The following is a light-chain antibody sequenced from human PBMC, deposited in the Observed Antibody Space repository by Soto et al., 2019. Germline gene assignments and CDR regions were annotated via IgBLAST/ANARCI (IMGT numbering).Light chain of an antibody. CDR1: ESVTHNY. CDR2: GAS. CDR3: QQYGSSPPLP. V-gene: IGKV3-20*01. Sequence: EIVLTQSPGTLSLSPGERATLSCRASESVTHNYLAWYQQKPGQTPRLLISGASSRAAGIPDRFSGSGSGTDFTLTISRLEPEDFAVYYCQQYGSSPPLPFGGGTKVDIX. J-gene: IGKJ4*01.